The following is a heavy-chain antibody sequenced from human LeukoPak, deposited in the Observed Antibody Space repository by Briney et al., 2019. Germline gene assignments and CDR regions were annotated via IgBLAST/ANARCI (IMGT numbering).Heavy chain of an antibody. D-gene: IGHD2-2*01. CDR1: GFTFSSHS. J-gene: IGHJ4*02. CDR3: AKDIVVVPAAISGFDY. V-gene: IGHV3-21*04. CDR2: ISSSSSYI. Sequence: GGSLRLSCAVSGFTFSSHSMNWVRQTPGKGLEWVSSISSSSSYIYYADSVKGRFTISRDNAKNSLYLQMNSLRAEDTALYYCAKDIVVVPAAISGFDYWGQGTLVTVSS.